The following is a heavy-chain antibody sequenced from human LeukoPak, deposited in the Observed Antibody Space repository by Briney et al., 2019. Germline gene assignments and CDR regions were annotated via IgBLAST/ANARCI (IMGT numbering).Heavy chain of an antibody. CDR2: IYHSGST. CDR3: ARGDSSGWYTLG. J-gene: IGHJ4*02. V-gene: IGHV4-30-2*03. CDR1: GDSISSGGYY. Sequence: SQTLSLTCTVSGDSISSGGYYWSWIRQPPGKGLEWIGSIYHSGSTYYNPSLKSRVTISVDTSKNQFSLKLSSVTAADTAVYYCARGDSSGWYTLGWGQGTLVTVSS. D-gene: IGHD6-19*01.